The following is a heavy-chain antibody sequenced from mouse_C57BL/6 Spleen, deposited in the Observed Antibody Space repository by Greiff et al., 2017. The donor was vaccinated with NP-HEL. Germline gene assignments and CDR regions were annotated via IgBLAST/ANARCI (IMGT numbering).Heavy chain of an antibody. V-gene: IGHV1-15*01. CDR1: GYTFTDYE. D-gene: IGHD2-4*01. CDR3: TREGGLYYDYC. Sequence: QVQLKQSGAELVRPGASVTLSCKASGYTFTDYEMHWVKQTPVHGLEWIGAIDPETGGTAYNQKFKGKAILTADKSSSTAYMELRSLTSEDSAVYYCTREGGLYYDYCWGQGTTLTVSS. CDR2: IDPETGGT. J-gene: IGHJ2*01.